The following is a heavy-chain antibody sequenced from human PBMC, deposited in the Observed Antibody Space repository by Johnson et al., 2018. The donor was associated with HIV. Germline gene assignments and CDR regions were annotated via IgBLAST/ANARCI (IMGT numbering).Heavy chain of an antibody. CDR2: IRYDGSNK. Sequence: QVQLVESGGGLVKPGGSLRLSCAASGFTFSSYAMSWVRQAPGKGLEWVAFIRYDGSNKYYADSVKGRFTISRDNSKNTLYLQMNSLRDEETDVYYWAKGQSSGYPKDAFESWGRGTIVTISS. CDR3: AKGQSSGYPKDAFES. D-gene: IGHD3-22*01. V-gene: IGHV3-30*02. CDR1: GFTFSSYA. J-gene: IGHJ3*02.